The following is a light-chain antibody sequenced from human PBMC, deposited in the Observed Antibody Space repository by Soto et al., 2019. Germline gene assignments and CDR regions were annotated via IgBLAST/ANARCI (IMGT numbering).Light chain of an antibody. CDR1: QGISSY. V-gene: IGKV1-39*01. Sequence: IQLTQSPSTLSASVGDRVTITCRASQGISSYLNWYQQKPGKAPKLLIYAASSLQSGVPSRFSGSGSGTDCTLTISSLQPEDFATYYCQQSYSTPITFGQGTRLEIK. J-gene: IGKJ5*01. CDR3: QQSYSTPIT. CDR2: AAS.